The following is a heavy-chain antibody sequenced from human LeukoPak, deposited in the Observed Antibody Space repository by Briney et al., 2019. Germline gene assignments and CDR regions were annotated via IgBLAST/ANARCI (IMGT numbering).Heavy chain of an antibody. CDR3: ARTLVWGWLQASDY. V-gene: IGHV1-18*01. J-gene: IGHJ4*02. CDR2: ISAYNGNA. Sequence: RASVKVSCKASGYTFTSYGISWVRQAPGQGLEWMGWISAYNGNANYAQKLQGRVTMTTDTSTSTAYMELRSLRSDDTAVYYCARTLVWGWLQASDYWGQGTLVTVSS. D-gene: IGHD5-24*01. CDR1: GYTFTSYG.